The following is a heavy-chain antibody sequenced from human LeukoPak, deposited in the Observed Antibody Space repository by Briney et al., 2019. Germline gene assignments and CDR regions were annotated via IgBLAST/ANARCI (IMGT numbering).Heavy chain of an antibody. CDR2: IYYSGST. CDR1: GGSISSYC. Sequence: PSETLSLTCTVSGGSISSYCWSWIRQPPGKGLEWIGYIYYSGSTNYNPSLKSRVTISLDTSKNQFSLKLSSVTAADTAVYYCASGGNYWYYFDYWGQGTLVTVSS. V-gene: IGHV4-59*08. J-gene: IGHJ4*02. CDR3: ASGGNYWYYFDY. D-gene: IGHD1-7*01.